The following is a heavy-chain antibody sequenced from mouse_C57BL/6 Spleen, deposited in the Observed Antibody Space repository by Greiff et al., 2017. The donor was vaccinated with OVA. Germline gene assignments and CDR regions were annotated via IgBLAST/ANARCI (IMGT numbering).Heavy chain of an antibody. D-gene: IGHD1-2*01. V-gene: IGHV1-52*01. CDR2: IDPSDSAP. Sequence: QVQLQQPGAELVRPGSSVKLSCKASGFSFTSYWMHWVKQRPIQGLEWIGIIDPSDSAPHYTQMFKDKATLTVDKSSSTAYMLLSSLTSEDSAVYYCARSGLRHYYAKYYWGRGTSVTVSS. CDR3: ARSGLRHYYAKYY. J-gene: IGHJ4*01. CDR1: GFSFTSYW.